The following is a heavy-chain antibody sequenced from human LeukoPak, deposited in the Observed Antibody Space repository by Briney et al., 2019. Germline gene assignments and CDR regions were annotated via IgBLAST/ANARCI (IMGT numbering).Heavy chain of an antibody. CDR1: GGSINTYY. Sequence: SETLSLTCTVSGGSINTYYWSCIRQPPGKGLEWIGYIHYSGSAKYNPSLKSRVTISVDTSKNQFSLKLSSVTAADTAVYYCARSYGSGNYFDYWGQGTLVTVSS. D-gene: IGHD3-10*01. CDR3: ARSYGSGNYFDY. J-gene: IGHJ4*02. CDR2: IHYSGSA. V-gene: IGHV4-59*01.